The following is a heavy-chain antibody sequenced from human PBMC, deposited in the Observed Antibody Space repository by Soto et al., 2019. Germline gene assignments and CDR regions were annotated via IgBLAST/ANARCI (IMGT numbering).Heavy chain of an antibody. CDR1: GASLRKSDYY. D-gene: IGHD3-10*02. V-gene: IGHV4-31*03. CDR2: IYSSGST. Sequence: QVQLQESGPGLVKPSQTLSLTCTVSGASLRKSDYYWSWIRQHPGKGLEWIGHIYSSGSTYYNPSLKSRVTISVDTSKNQFSLKVDSVTAADTAVYYCARDQSHVYHGLDVWGQGTTVTVSS. J-gene: IGHJ6*02. CDR3: ARDQSHVYHGLDV.